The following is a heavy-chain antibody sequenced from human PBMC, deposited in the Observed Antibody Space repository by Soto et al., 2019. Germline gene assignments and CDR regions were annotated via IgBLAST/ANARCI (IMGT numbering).Heavy chain of an antibody. V-gene: IGHV1-2*04. Sequence: ASVKVSCKASGYTLTGYYMHWVRQAPGQGLEWMGWINPNSGGTNYAQKFQGWVTMTRDTSISTAYMELSRLRSDDTAVYYCAREMYSSSSHTHFDYWGQGTLVTVSS. CDR1: GYTLTGYY. J-gene: IGHJ4*02. CDR3: AREMYSSSSHTHFDY. D-gene: IGHD6-6*01. CDR2: INPNSGGT.